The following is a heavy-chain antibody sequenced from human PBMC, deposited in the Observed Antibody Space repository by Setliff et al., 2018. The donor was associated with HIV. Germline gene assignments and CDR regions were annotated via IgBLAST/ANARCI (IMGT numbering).Heavy chain of an antibody. V-gene: IGHV4-59*06. CDR2: IYYSGST. CDR1: GGSISSYY. CDR3: ARGRGSSSSWPIDY. Sequence: PSETLSLTCTVSGGSISSYYWSWIRQPAGKGLEWIGYIYYSGSTYHSPSLESRVTISIDTSKNQFSLKLSSVTAADTAVYFCARGRGSSSSWPIDYWGQGTLVTVSS. D-gene: IGHD6-13*01. J-gene: IGHJ4*02.